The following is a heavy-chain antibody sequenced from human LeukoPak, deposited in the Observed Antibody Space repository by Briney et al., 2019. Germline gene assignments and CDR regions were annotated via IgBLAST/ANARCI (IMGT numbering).Heavy chain of an antibody. D-gene: IGHD2-15*01. CDR3: AREGHAYCSGGSCYFNWFDP. CDR1: GGTFSSYA. V-gene: IGHV1-69*01. J-gene: IGHJ5*02. Sequence: SVKVSFKASGGTFSSYAISWVRQAPGQGLEWMGGIIPIFGTANYAQKFQGRGTITAEEATSTAYMELSSLRSEDTAVYYCAREGHAYCSGGSCYFNWFDPWGQGTLVTVSS. CDR2: IIPIFGTA.